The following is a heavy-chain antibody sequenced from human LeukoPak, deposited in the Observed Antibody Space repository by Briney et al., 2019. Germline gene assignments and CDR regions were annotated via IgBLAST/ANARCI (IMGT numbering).Heavy chain of an antibody. J-gene: IGHJ4*02. Sequence: GGSLRLSCAAYGFTFSSYAMSWVRQAPGKGLEWVSAISGRGGSTYYAGSVKDRCTIPRDNSKNTLYLQMTSLRAEDTAVYYCAKDRFSSGFYDFWSGYSVFDYSGQGTLVTASS. D-gene: IGHD3-3*01. V-gene: IGHV3-23*01. CDR3: AKDRFSSGFYDFWSGYSVFDY. CDR2: ISGRGGST. CDR1: GFTFSSYA.